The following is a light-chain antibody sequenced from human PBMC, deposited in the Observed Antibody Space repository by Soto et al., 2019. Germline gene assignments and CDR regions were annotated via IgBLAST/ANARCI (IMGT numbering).Light chain of an antibody. CDR1: QNVGHN. V-gene: IGKV3-11*01. CDR3: QERSRWPRAT. Sequence: EMVLTQSPATLSLSPLESATLSCRASQNVGHNFAWYQQKSGQAPRLLIHTASFRATGIPARFSGSGSRTEFTLTLRTLEPEAIAVYYCQERSRWPRATFGGGTKVAIK. CDR2: TAS. J-gene: IGKJ4*01.